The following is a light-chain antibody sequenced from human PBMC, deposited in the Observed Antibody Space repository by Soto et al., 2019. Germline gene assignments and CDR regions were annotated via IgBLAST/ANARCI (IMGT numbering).Light chain of an antibody. CDR2: GAS. CDR3: QQYKDWPLT. CDR1: QSISDT. Sequence: VLRRSHATLSVAPGERATLSRRASQSISDTLAWYQQKPGQAPRLLIYGASTRATVIPARFSGSGSGTEFTLTISSLQSEDFAVYYCQQYKDWPLTFGQGTKV. V-gene: IGKV3-15*01. J-gene: IGKJ1*01.